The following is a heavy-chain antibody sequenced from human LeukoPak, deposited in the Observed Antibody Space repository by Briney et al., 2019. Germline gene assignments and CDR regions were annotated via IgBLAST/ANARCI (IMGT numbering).Heavy chain of an antibody. CDR2: INHSGST. V-gene: IGHV4-34*01. D-gene: IGHD3-10*01. J-gene: IGHJ5*02. Sequence: SETLSLTCAVYGGSFSGYYWSWIRQPLGKGLEWIGEINHSGSTNYNPSLKSRVTISVDTSKNQFSLKPSSVTAADTAVYYCARGGRYYGSGSYYRYNWFDPWGQGTLVTVSS. CDR1: GGSFSGYY. CDR3: ARGGRYYGSGSYYRYNWFDP.